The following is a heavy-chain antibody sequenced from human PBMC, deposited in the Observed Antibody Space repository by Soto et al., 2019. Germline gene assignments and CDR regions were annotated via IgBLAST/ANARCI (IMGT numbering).Heavy chain of an antibody. V-gene: IGHV1-3*05. CDR1: GYTFTNYA. CDR3: ARGFPLWLDP. J-gene: IGHJ5*02. Sequence: QVQLVQSGAEEKKPGASVKVSCKASGYTFTNYAMHWVRQAPGQRLEWMGWINAGNGNTKYSQKFQGRVTITRDTSESTDYMEMSSLRSEDTAVYYCARGFPLWLDPWGQGTLVTVSS. D-gene: IGHD3-16*02. CDR2: INAGNGNT.